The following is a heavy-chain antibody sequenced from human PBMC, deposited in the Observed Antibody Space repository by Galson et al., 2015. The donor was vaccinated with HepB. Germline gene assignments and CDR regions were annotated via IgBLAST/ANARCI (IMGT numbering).Heavy chain of an antibody. CDR1: GYTFTSYA. D-gene: IGHD2-2*01. V-gene: IGHV1-3*01. Sequence: SVKVSCKASGYTFTSYAMHWVRQAPGQRLEWMGWINAGNGNTKYSQKFQGRVTITRDTSASTAYMELSSLRSEDTAVYYCARSGCSSTSCPYYYYGMDVWGQGTTVTVSS. CDR3: ARSGCSSTSCPYYYYGMDV. J-gene: IGHJ6*02. CDR2: INAGNGNT.